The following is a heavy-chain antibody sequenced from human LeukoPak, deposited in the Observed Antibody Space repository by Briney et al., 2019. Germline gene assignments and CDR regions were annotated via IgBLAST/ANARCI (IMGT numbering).Heavy chain of an antibody. CDR2: IYSDGDT. V-gene: IGHV3-66*04. D-gene: IGHD2-2*03. J-gene: IGHJ3*02. CDR1: GFTVSSNY. Sequence: GGSLRLSCAASGFTVSSNYMNWVRQAPGKGLEWVSIIYSDGDTYYTDSVKGRFTISRDNSKNTLYLQMNSLRAEDTAMYYCARHQGGWITGGFDIWGQGTLVTVSS. CDR3: ARHQGGWITGGFDI.